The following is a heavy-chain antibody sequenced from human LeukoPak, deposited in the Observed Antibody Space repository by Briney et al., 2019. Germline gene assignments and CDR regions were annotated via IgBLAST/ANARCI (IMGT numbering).Heavy chain of an antibody. CDR1: GLTLNNAW. CDR3: TTVVAAAVNGWFDP. Sequence: PGGSLRLSCAASGLTLNNAWMNWVRQSPGKGLEWVGRIKSKTDGGTTDYAAPVKDRFTISRDDSKNTLYLQMNSLRTEDTAVYYCTTVVAAAVNGWFDPWGQGTLVTVSS. CDR2: IKSKTDGGTT. D-gene: IGHD6-13*01. J-gene: IGHJ5*02. V-gene: IGHV3-15*01.